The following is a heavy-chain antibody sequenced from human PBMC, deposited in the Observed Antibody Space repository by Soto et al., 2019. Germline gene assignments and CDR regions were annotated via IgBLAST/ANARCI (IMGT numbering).Heavy chain of an antibody. CDR3: ARDQGVAAAGITWFDP. D-gene: IGHD6-13*01. CDR1: GASMNSYH. CDR2: IHSSGST. J-gene: IGHJ5*02. V-gene: IGHV4-4*07. Sequence: QVQLQASGPGLVKPSDTLSLTCTVSGASMNSYHWSWIRQPAGKGLEWIGHIHSSGSTNYNPSLKSRVTMSVDTAKNQFSLRLMSLTAADTAVYYCARDQGVAAAGITWFDPLGQGSLVTVAS.